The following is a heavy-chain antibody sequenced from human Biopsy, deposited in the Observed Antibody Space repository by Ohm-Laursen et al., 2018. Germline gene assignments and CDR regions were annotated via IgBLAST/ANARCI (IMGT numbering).Heavy chain of an antibody. J-gene: IGHJ4*02. CDR3: ATPFQYYDSWGGYPPFDH. Sequence: GASVKVSCKASGGTFSNYAISWVRQAPGEGLEWMGGIIAVSGLVNYAPKFQGRVSITADKSTTTAYMDLSNLKSEDTAVYYCATPFQYYDSWGGYPPFDHWGQGTLVTVSS. D-gene: IGHD3-3*01. CDR2: IIAVSGLV. V-gene: IGHV1-69*10. CDR1: GGTFSNYA.